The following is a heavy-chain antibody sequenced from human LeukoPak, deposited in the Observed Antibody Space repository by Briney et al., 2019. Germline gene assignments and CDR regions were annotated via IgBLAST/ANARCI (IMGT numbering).Heavy chain of an antibody. D-gene: IGHD2-8*01. CDR1: GGSIKNNY. CDR2: KHPTGSA. Sequence: SETLSLTCIVSGGSIKNNYWSWIRQPAGKGLEWIGRKHPTGSADYNPSLKCRITMSIDTSKNQFSLKLNSVTAADTAVYYCARGAQGTNDHVFDYWGQGTPVTVST. CDR3: ARGAQGTNDHVFDY. J-gene: IGHJ4*02. V-gene: IGHV4-4*07.